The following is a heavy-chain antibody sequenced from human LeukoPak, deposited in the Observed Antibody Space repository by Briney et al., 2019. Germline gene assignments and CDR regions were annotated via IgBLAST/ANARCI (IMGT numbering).Heavy chain of an antibody. Sequence: ASVKDSSKASGYTFTESYMHWVRQAPGQGLEWMGWINSNSGGTKSAQKSQGSDTLTRDTSISTAYMDLSRLRSGDAAVYFCARVKTVAAGRGRRYDPWGEGSLVTVAS. J-gene: IGHJ5*02. D-gene: IGHD6-19*01. CDR3: ARVKTVAAGRGRRYDP. CDR1: GYTFTESY. V-gene: IGHV1-2*02. CDR2: INSNSGGT.